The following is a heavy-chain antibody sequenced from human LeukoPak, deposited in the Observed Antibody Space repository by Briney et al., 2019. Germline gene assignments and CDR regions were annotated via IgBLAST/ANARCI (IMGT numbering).Heavy chain of an antibody. Sequence: GGSLRLSCAASGFTFSSYSMNWVRQAPGKGLEWVSSISSSSSYIYYADSVKGRFTISRDNAKNSLYLQMNSLRAEDTAVYYCARDKGRLGYCSGGSCYSRDDAFDIWGQGTMVTVSS. V-gene: IGHV3-21*01. CDR3: ARDKGRLGYCSGGSCYSRDDAFDI. J-gene: IGHJ3*02. CDR1: GFTFSSYS. D-gene: IGHD2-15*01. CDR2: ISSSSSYI.